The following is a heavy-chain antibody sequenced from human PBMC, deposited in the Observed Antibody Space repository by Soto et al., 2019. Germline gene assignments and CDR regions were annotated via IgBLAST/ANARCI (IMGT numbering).Heavy chain of an antibody. V-gene: IGHV3-23*01. J-gene: IGHJ4*02. CDR1: GFPFSSYV. CDR2: ISGGGSNT. Sequence: EVQLLESGGGLVQRGGSLRLSCAASGFPFSSYVMAWVRQAPGKGLEWVSGISGGGSNTFYADSVKGRFTISRDNSKNTLLLQINSLGAEGTAVYYCAKDSNKYSSSLRGRYFDYWGQGIGVTVSS. CDR3: AKDSNKYSSSLRGRYFDY. D-gene: IGHD4-4*01.